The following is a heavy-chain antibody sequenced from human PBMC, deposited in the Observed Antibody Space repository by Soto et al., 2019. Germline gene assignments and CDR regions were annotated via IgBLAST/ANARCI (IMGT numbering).Heavy chain of an antibody. CDR1: GFTFSSYD. CDR3: ARDWRGYGMDV. D-gene: IGHD1-1*01. J-gene: IGHJ6*02. V-gene: IGHV3-13*01. CDR2: IGTAGDT. Sequence: EVQLVESGGGLVQPGGSLRLSCAASGFTFSSYDMHWVRQATGKGLEWVSAIGTAGDTYYPGSVKGRFTISREDAKNSLYLQMNSLRAGDTAVYYCARDWRGYGMDVWGQGTTVTVSS.